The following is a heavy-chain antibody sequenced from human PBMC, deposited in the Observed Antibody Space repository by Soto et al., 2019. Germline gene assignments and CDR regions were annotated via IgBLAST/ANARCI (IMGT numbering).Heavy chain of an antibody. CDR3: ARDYEQLLVLGWFDP. D-gene: IGHD6-19*01. Sequence: GGSLRLSCAASGFTFSSYAMHWVRQAPGKGLEWVAVISYDGSNKYYADSVKGRFTISRDNSKNTLYLQMNSLRAEDTAVYYCARDYEQLLVLGWFDPWGQGTLVTVSS. CDR1: GFTFSSYA. J-gene: IGHJ5*02. CDR2: ISYDGSNK. V-gene: IGHV3-30-3*01.